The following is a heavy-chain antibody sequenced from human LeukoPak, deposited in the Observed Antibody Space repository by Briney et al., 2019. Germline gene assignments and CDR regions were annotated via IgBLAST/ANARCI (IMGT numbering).Heavy chain of an antibody. J-gene: IGHJ4*02. CDR1: GYTFTSYG. V-gene: IGHV1-18*01. CDR2: ISAYNGNT. Sequence: ASVKVSCKASGYTFTSYGISWVRQAPGQGHEWMGWISAYNGNTNYEQKLQGRVTMTTDTSTSTAYMELRSLRSDDTAVYSCARDRVYQTRNLDYWGQGTLVTVSP. CDR3: ARDRVYQTRNLDY. D-gene: IGHD5/OR15-5a*01.